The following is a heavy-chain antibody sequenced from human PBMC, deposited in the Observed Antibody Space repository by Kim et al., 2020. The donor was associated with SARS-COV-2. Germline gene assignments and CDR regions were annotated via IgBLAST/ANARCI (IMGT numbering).Heavy chain of an antibody. CDR2: ISNTGTTI. D-gene: IGHD2-2*01. Sequence: GGSLRLSCAISGFTFNDFYMSWIRQAPGKGLEWISYISNTGTTIYYADSVKGRFTISRDSARNSLSLQMNSLRADDTAVYYCARDVTSKLGGLVVAFDYWGQGTVVTVS. J-gene: IGHJ4*02. CDR1: GFTFNDFY. V-gene: IGHV3-11*01. CDR3: ARDVTSKLGGLVVAFDY.